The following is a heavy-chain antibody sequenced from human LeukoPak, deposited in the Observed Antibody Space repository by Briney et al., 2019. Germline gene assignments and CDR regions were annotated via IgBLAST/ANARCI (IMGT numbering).Heavy chain of an antibody. CDR3: XXRTXSSGWYVLDY. Sequence: GESLKISCKGSGYSFTSYWIGWVRRLPGKGLEWMGIIYPGDSDTRYSPSFQGQVTISADKSISTAYLQWSSLKAADTAMYYCXXRTXSSGWYVLDYWGQGTLVTVSS. J-gene: IGHJ4*02. V-gene: IGHV5-51*01. CDR2: IYPGDSDT. CDR1: GYSFTSYW. D-gene: IGHD6-19*01.